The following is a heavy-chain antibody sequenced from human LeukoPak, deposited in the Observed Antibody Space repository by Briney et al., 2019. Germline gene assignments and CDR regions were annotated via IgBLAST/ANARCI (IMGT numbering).Heavy chain of an antibody. CDR2: MNPNSGNT. J-gene: IGHJ4*02. CDR3: ARALESSRWYSFLGY. CDR1: GYTFTTYD. V-gene: IGHV1-8*01. D-gene: IGHD6-13*01. Sequence: GASVKVSCKASGYTFTTYDINWVRQATGQGLEWMGWMNPNSGNTGYAQKFQGRVTMTRNTSISTAYTELSSLRSEDTAVFYCARALESSRWYSFLGYWGQGTLVTVSS.